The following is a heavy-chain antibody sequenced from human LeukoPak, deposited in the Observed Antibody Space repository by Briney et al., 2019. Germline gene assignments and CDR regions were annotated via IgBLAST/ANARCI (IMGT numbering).Heavy chain of an antibody. CDR3: ARAWGYDILTGYQYYFDY. D-gene: IGHD3-9*01. V-gene: IGHV3-21*01. J-gene: IGHJ4*02. CDR2: ISSSSSYI. CDR1: GFTFSSYS. Sequence: GGSLRLSCAASGFTFSSYSMNWVRQAPGKGLEWVSSISSSSSYIYYADSVKGRFTISRDNAKNSLYLQMNSLRAEDTAVYYCARAWGYDILTGYQYYFDYWGQGTLVTVSS.